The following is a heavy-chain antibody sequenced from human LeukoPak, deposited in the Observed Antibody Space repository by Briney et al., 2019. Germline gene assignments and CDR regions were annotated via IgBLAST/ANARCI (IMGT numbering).Heavy chain of an antibody. CDR1: GFAFSSFA. CDR2: INGGGNTT. Sequence: GGSLRLSCAASGFAFSSFAMGWVRQSPGKGLEWLSTINGGGNTTFYADSVKGRFTISRDNSKNTLYLHIDSLKPDDTAIYYCTKELHVAVAVADYYYFYMDVWGRGTAVTVSS. D-gene: IGHD6-19*01. J-gene: IGHJ6*03. V-gene: IGHV3-23*01. CDR3: TKELHVAVAVADYYYFYMDV.